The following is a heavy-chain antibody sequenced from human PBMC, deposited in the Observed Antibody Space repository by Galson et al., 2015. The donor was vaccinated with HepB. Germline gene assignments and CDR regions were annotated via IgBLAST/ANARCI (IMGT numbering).Heavy chain of an antibody. Sequence: SLRLSCAASGFTFSSYGMHWVRQAPGKGLEWVAVISCDGRNKYYADSVKGRFTISRDNSKNTLYLQMNSLRAEDTAVYYCAKGGTYDSSGYYYTDYWGQGTLVTVSS. V-gene: IGHV3-30*18. J-gene: IGHJ4*02. CDR3: AKGGTYDSSGYYYTDY. CDR2: ISCDGRNK. D-gene: IGHD3-22*01. CDR1: GFTFSSYG.